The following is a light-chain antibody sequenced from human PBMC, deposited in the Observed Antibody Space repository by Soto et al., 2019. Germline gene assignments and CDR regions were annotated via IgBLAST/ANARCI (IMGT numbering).Light chain of an antibody. J-gene: IGLJ1*01. CDR3: CSYAASNTFV. V-gene: IGLV2-11*01. CDR2: DVS. CDR1: SSDVGGYNY. Sequence: QSVLTQPRSVSGSPGQSVTISCTGTSSDVGGYNYVSWYQQYSGKAPKVMIYDVSKRPSGVPDRFSGSKSGNTASLTISGLQAEDEAGYYCCSYAASNTFVFGTGTKLTVL.